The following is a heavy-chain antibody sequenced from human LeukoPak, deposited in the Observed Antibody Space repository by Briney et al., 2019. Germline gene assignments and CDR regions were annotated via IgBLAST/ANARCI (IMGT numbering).Heavy chain of an antibody. V-gene: IGHV4-30-2*01. CDR2: IYHSGST. J-gene: IGHJ4*02. D-gene: IGHD3-10*01. CDR1: GGSISSGGYS. Sequence: SQTPSLTCAVSGGSISSGGYSWSWIRQPPGKGLEWIGYIYHSGSTYYNPSLKSRVTISVDRSKNQFSLKLSSVTAADTAVYYCARGEPTYYYGSGMGALDYWGQGTLVTVSS. CDR3: ARGEPTYYYGSGMGALDY.